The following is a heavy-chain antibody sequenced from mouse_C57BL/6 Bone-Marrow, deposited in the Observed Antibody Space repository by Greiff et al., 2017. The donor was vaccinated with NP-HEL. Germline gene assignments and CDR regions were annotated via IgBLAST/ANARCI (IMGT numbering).Heavy chain of an antibody. CDR1: GFSFNTYA. CDR2: IRSKSNNYAT. J-gene: IGHJ4*01. D-gene: IGHD2-3*01. Sequence: EVQVVESGGGLVQPKGSLKLSCAASGFSFNTYAMNWVRQAPGKGLEWVARIRSKSNNYATYYVDSVKDRFTISRDDSESMLYLQMNNLKTEDTAMYYCVRDHDGYYDNAMDYWGQGTSVTVSS. CDR3: VRDHDGYYDNAMDY. V-gene: IGHV10-1*01.